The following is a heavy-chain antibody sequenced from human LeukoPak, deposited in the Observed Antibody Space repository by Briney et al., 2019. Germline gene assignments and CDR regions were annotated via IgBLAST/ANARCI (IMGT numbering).Heavy chain of an antibody. J-gene: IGHJ4*02. Sequence: SETLSLTCTVSGGSISSGGYCWTWIRQHPGKGLEWIGYIYYSGITNYNPSLKSLVTVSVDTSKNQFSLNLSSVTAADTAAYYCARVSRYCSSPSCSKLDYWGQGTLVTVSS. V-gene: IGHV4-31*01. D-gene: IGHD2-2*01. CDR3: ARVSRYCSSPSCSKLDY. CDR1: GGSISSGGYC. CDR2: IYYSGIT.